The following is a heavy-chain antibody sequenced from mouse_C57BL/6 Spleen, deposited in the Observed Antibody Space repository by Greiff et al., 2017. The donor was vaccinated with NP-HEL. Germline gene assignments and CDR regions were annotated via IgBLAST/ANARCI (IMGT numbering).Heavy chain of an antibody. CDR2: ISDGGSYT. Sequence: EVHLVESGGGLVKPGGSLKLSCAASGFTFSSYAMSWVRQTPEKRLEWVATISDGGSYTYYPDNVKGRFTISRDNAKNNLYLQMSHLKSEDTAMYYCARERSYGYFDYWGQGTTLTVSS. V-gene: IGHV5-4*01. J-gene: IGHJ2*01. CDR3: ARERSYGYFDY. D-gene: IGHD1-1*02. CDR1: GFTFSSYA.